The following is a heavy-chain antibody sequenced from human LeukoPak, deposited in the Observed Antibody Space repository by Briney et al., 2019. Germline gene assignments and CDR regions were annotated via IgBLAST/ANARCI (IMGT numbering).Heavy chain of an antibody. D-gene: IGHD6-13*01. V-gene: IGHV4-34*01. CDR1: GGSFSGYY. Sequence: SETLSLTCAVYGGSFSGYYWSWIRQPPGEGLEWIGEINHSGSTNYNPSLKSRVTISVDTSKNQFSLKLSSVTAADTAVYYCARTKQQMVRGYYFDYWGQGTLVTVSS. J-gene: IGHJ4*02. CDR2: INHSGST. CDR3: ARTKQQMVRGYYFDY.